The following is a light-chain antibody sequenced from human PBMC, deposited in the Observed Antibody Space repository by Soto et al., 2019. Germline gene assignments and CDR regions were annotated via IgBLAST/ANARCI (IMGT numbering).Light chain of an antibody. CDR1: HDVSRN. J-gene: IGKJ4*01. Sequence: DIQMTQSPSSLSASEGDRVTITCQSSHDVSRNLNWFQQKPGEAPQLLIYDASNLERGVPSRFSGSGSGTDFTLTISSLKPEDVATYYWQQYNSMLSFGGGTEVEIK. V-gene: IGKV1-33*01. CDR2: DAS. CDR3: QQYNSMLS.